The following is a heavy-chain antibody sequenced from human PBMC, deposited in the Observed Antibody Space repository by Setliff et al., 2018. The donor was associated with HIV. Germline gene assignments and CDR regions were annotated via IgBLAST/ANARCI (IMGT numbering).Heavy chain of an antibody. V-gene: IGHV1-46*01. D-gene: IGHD3-10*01. J-gene: IGHJ6*03. CDR3: ARGLRGVIKVRYYYMDV. Sequence: VSEKVSCKASGYSFTTYYLHGLRQAPGQGLEWLAVINPGGGNTNYAQKFQGRVTVTRDTSTSTVYMELNSLRPEDTDVYYCARGLRGVIKVRYYYMDVWGKGTTVTVSS. CDR2: INPGGGNT. CDR1: GYSFTTYY.